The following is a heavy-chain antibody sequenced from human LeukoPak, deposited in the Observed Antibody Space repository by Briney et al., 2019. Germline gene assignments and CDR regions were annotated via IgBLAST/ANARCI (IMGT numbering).Heavy chain of an antibody. Sequence: SSETLSLTCAVYGGSFSGYYWSWIRQPPGKGLEWIGEINHSGSTNYNPSLKSRVTISVDTSKNQFSLKLSSVTAADTAVYYCARVRCSGGSCYPLYFDYWGQGTLVTVSS. J-gene: IGHJ4*02. D-gene: IGHD2-15*01. V-gene: IGHV4-34*01. CDR3: ARVRCSGGSCYPLYFDY. CDR1: GGSFSGYY. CDR2: INHSGST.